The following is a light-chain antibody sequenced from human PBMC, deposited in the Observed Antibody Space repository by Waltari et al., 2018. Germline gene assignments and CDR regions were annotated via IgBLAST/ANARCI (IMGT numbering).Light chain of an antibody. J-gene: IGKJ3*01. CDR2: AAS. Sequence: DIQMTQSPSSLSASVGDRVTITCRASQSISSYLNWYQQKPGKAPKFLIYAASSLQSGVPSRFSGSGSGTDFTLTISSLQPEDFATYYCQQSYSTLTFGPGTKVDI. V-gene: IGKV1-39*01. CDR1: QSISSY. CDR3: QQSYSTLT.